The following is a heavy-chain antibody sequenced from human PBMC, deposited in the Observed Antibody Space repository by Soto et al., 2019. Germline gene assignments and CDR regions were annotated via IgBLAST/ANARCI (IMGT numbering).Heavy chain of an antibody. CDR3: AATSQDYYYYYGMDV. J-gene: IGHJ6*02. CDR2: IVVGSGNT. V-gene: IGHV1-58*02. Sequence: GASVKVSCKASGFTITSSAMQCVRQARGQRLEWIGWIVVGSGNTNYAQKFQERVTITRDMSTSTAYMELSSLRSEDTAVYYWAATSQDYYYYYGMDVWGQGTTVTVSS. CDR1: GFTITSSA.